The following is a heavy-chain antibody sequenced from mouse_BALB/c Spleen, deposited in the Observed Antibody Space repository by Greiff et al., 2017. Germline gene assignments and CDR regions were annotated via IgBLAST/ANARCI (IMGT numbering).Heavy chain of an antibody. D-gene: IGHD2-4*01. J-gene: IGHJ4*01. Sequence: QGQLQQPGAELVKPGAPVKLSCKASGYTFTSYWMNWVKQRPGRGLEWIGRIDPSDSETHYNQKFKDKATLTVDKSSSTAYIQLSSLTSEDSAVYYCAREITPYYYAMDYWGQGTSVTVSS. CDR1: GYTFTSYW. CDR2: IDPSDSET. V-gene: IGHV1-69*02. CDR3: AREITPYYYAMDY.